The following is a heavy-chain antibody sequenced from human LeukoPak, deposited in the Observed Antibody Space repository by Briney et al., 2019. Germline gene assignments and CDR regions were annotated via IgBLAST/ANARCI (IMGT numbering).Heavy chain of an antibody. CDR3: ARPAMQWLGNDAFDI. J-gene: IGHJ3*02. Sequence: SETLSLTCTVSGASISTSGYYWGWIRQPPGKGLEWIGTIYHSGGTYYNPSLKSRVTISVDTSKNQFSLKLTSVTAADTAVYYCARPAMQWLGNDAFDIWGRGTMVTVSS. CDR2: IYHSGGT. V-gene: IGHV4-39*01. CDR1: GASISTSGYY. D-gene: IGHD6-19*01.